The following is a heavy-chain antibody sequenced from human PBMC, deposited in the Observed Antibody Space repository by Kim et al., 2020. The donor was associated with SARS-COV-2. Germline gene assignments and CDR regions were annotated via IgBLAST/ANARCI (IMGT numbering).Heavy chain of an antibody. D-gene: IGHD1-26*01. CDR2: IDPNSGGT. V-gene: IGHV1-2*02. J-gene: IGHJ4*02. CDR3: ARDWYSGNSDHFDY. Sequence: ASVKVSCKASGYTFTGYYMQWVRLAPGQGPEWIGWIDPNSGGTDYAQKFQGRVTMTSDTSINTVYMELRSLRFDDTAMYYCARDWYSGNSDHFDYWGQGTLVTVSS. CDR1: GYTFTGYY.